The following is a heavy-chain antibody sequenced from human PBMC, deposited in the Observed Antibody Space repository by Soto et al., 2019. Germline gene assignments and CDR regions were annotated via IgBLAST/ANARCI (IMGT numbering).Heavy chain of an antibody. Sequence: EVQLLESGGGLVQPGGSLRLSCAASGFTFSSYVMSWVRQAPGKGLEWVSAISGSGGSTYYGDSEKGRFTISRDNSKNTLYLQMNSLRAEDTAVYYCAKVRADYYDSSGPIDYWGQGTLVTVSS. J-gene: IGHJ4*02. CDR2: ISGSGGST. V-gene: IGHV3-23*01. CDR3: AKVRADYYDSSGPIDY. CDR1: GFTFSSYV. D-gene: IGHD3-22*01.